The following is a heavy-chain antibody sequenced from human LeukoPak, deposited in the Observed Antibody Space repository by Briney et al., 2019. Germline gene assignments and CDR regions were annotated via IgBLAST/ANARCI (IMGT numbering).Heavy chain of an antibody. CDR1: GYTFTSYD. V-gene: IGHV1-8*01. Sequence: ASVKVSCKASGYTFTSYDINWVRQATGQGLEWMGWMNPNSGNTGYAQKFQGRVTMTRNTSISTAYMELSSLRAEDTAVYYCAINYYGSGSYYHYWGQGTLVTVSS. CDR2: MNPNSGNT. J-gene: IGHJ4*02. D-gene: IGHD3-10*01. CDR3: AINYYGSGSYYHY.